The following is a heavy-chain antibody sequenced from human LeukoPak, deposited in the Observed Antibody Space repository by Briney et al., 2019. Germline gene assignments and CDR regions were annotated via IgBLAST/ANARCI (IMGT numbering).Heavy chain of an antibody. Sequence: PGGSLRLSCAASGLTFSNAWMNWVRQAPGKGLEWVSRIKSKTDGGTTDYAAPVKGRFTISRDDSKNTLYLQMNSLKIEDTAIYYCATDPTRIHLHRFDYWGQGTLVTVSS. CDR3: ATDPTRIHLHRFDY. J-gene: IGHJ4*02. CDR1: GLTFSNAW. CDR2: IKSKTDGGTT. V-gene: IGHV3-15*01.